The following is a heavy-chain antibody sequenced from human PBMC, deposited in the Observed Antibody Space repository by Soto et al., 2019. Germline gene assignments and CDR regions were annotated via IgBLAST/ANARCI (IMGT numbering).Heavy chain of an antibody. CDR3: ARDYCSSTSCHYYYYYGMDV. CDR2: ISAYNGNT. J-gene: IGHJ6*02. D-gene: IGHD2-2*01. V-gene: IGHV1-18*04. Sequence: ASVKVSCKASGYTFTSYGISWVRQAPGQGLEWMGWISAYNGNTNYAQKLQGRVTMTTDTSTSTAYTELRSLRSDDTAVYYCARDYCSSTSCHYYYYYGMDVWGQGTTVTVSS. CDR1: GYTFTSYG.